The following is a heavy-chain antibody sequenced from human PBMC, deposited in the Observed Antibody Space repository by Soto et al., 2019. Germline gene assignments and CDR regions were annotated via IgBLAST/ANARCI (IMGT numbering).Heavy chain of an antibody. Sequence: EVQLLESGGGLVQPGGSLRLSCAASGFTFSSYAMSWVRQAPGKGLEWVSTISGSGGGIYYADSVKGRFTISRDNSKNTLDMQMNSLRAEDTAVYYGAKRNLVVPPPFDYWGQGTLVTVSS. CDR3: AKRNLVVPPPFDY. CDR1: GFTFSSYA. V-gene: IGHV3-23*01. D-gene: IGHD2-15*01. J-gene: IGHJ4*02. CDR2: ISGSGGGI.